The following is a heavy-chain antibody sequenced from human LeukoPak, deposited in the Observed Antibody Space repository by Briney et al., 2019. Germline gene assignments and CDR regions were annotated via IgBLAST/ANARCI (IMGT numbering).Heavy chain of an antibody. V-gene: IGHV5-51*01. CDR2: IYPGDSDT. CDR1: GYSFTSYW. Sequence: PGESLQISCKGSGYSFTSYWIGWVRQMPGKGLEWMGIIYPGDSDTRYSPSFQGQVTISADKSISTAYLQWSSLKASDTAMYYCARHVSYYGSGSKRAYYFDYWGQGTLVTVSS. J-gene: IGHJ4*02. D-gene: IGHD3-10*01. CDR3: ARHVSYYGSGSKRAYYFDY.